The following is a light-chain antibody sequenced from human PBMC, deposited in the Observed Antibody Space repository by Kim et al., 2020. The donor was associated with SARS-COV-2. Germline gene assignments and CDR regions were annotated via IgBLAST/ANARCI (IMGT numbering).Light chain of an antibody. CDR1: QSISSY. J-gene: IGKJ1*01. CDR3: QQSYSTPVT. CDR2: PAS. Sequence: DIQMTQSPSSLSASVGDRVTITCRASQSISSYLNWYQQKPGKAPKLLIYPASSLQSGVPSRFSGSGSGTDFTLTISSLQPEDFATYYCQQSYSTPVTFGQGTKVDIK. V-gene: IGKV1-39*01.